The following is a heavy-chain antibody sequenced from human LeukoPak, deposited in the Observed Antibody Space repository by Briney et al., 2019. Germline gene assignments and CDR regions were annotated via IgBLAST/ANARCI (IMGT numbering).Heavy chain of an antibody. Sequence: SETLSLTCTVSGGSISSYYWSWIRQPPGKGLEWIGYIYYSGSTNYNPSLKSRVTISVDTSKNQFSLKLSSATAADTAVYYCAREGSIAVAGTRGYYFDYWGQGTLVTVSS. CDR3: AREGSIAVAGTRGYYFDY. CDR2: IYYSGST. V-gene: IGHV4-59*01. CDR1: GGSISSYY. J-gene: IGHJ4*02. D-gene: IGHD6-19*01.